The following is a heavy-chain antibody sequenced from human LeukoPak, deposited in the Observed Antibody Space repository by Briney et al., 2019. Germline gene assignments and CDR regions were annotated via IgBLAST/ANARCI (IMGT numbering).Heavy chain of an antibody. Sequence: PSETLSLTCTVSGGSISGYYWSWIRQPPGKGLEWIGEINHSGSTNYNPSLKSRVTISVDTSKNQFSLKLSSVTAADTAVYYCARPRGSYYKDLQHWGQGTLVTVSS. V-gene: IGHV4-34*01. CDR2: INHSGST. CDR3: ARPRGSYYKDLQH. CDR1: GGSISGYY. D-gene: IGHD1-26*01. J-gene: IGHJ1*01.